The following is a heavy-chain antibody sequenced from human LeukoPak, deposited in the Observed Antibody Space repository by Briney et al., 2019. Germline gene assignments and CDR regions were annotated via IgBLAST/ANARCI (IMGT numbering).Heavy chain of an antibody. CDR3: ARSRSDCSGTSCSGGAFDI. J-gene: IGHJ3*02. Sequence: SETLSLTCTVSGGSISSSSYYWGWIRQPPGKGLDWIGSVYYSGSTYYNPSLKSRVTISVDTPKNQFSLKLSSMTAADTAVYFCARSRSDCSGTSCSGGAFDIWGQGTMVTVSS. CDR2: VYYSGST. V-gene: IGHV4-39*01. CDR1: GGSISSSSYY. D-gene: IGHD2-2*01.